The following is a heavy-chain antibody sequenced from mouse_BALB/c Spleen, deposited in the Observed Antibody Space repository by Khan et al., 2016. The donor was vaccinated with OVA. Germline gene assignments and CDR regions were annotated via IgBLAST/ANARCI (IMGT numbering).Heavy chain of an antibody. J-gene: IGHJ4*01. CDR1: GYTFTTAG. CDR2: INTHSGVP. V-gene: IGHV9-4*02. Sequence: QIQLVQSGPELKKPGETVRISCKASGYTFTTAGIQWVQQMPGKGLKWIGWINTHSGVPKYAEDFKGRFAFSLEISVNTAYLQITNLKTEDTASYFGAGGGAAYYRNDGGAMDYWGQGTSVTVSS. D-gene: IGHD2-14*01. CDR3: AGGGAAYYRNDGGAMDY.